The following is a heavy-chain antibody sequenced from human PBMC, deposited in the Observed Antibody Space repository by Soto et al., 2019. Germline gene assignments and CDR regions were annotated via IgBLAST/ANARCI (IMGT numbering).Heavy chain of an antibody. CDR1: GGSIINGGYY. J-gene: IGHJ4*02. CDR3: TRGGDPYKTGH. V-gene: IGHV4-61*08. D-gene: IGHD2-21*01. Sequence: SETLSLTCTVSGGSIINGGYYWSWIRQHPGKGLEWIGYIHYSGSTNYNPSLKGRVTMSVDTSKNQFSLKLTSVNTADTAIYYCTRGGDPYKTGHWGQGTLVTVSS. CDR2: IHYSGST.